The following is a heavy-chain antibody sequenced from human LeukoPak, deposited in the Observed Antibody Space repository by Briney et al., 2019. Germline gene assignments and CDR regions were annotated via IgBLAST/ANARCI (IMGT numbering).Heavy chain of an antibody. D-gene: IGHD6-19*01. V-gene: IGHV5-10-1*01. J-gene: IGHJ4*02. CDR3: ARLMSGSASFDY. Sequence: GESLMISCKGYGYSFTNYWITWVRQLPGKGLEWMGRIDPSDSYTNYSPSFQGHVTISADKSISTAYLQWSSLKASDTAMYYCARLMSGSASFDYWGQGTLLTVSS. CDR1: GYSFTNYW. CDR2: IDPSDSYT.